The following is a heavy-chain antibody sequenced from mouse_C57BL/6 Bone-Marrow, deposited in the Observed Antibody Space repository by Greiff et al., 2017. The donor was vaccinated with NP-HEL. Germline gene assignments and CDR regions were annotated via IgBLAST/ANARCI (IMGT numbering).Heavy chain of an antibody. CDR2: INPSNGGT. D-gene: IGHD1-1*01. CDR1: GYTFNSYW. V-gene: IGHV1-53*01. CDR3: ARPYGSSYVGYFDV. Sequence: VKLQQPGTELVKPGASVKLSCKASGYTFNSYWMHWVKQRPGQGLEWIGNINPSNGGTNYNEKFKSKATLTVDKSSSTAYMQLSSLTSEDSAVYYCARPYGSSYVGYFDVWGTGTTVTVSS. J-gene: IGHJ1*03.